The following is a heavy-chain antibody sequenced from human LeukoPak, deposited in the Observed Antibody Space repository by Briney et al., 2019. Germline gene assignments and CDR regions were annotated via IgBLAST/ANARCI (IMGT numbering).Heavy chain of an antibody. J-gene: IGHJ4*02. V-gene: IGHV1-2*02. CDR3: ARERRKGALSLVY. D-gene: IGHD4/OR15-4a*01. CDR2: INPNSGGT. CDR1: GYTFTGYY. Sequence: ASVKVSCKASGYTFTGYYMHWVRQAPGQGLEWMGWINPNSGGTNYAQKFQGRVTMTRDTSISTAYMELSRLRSDDTAVYYCARERRKGALSLVYWGQGTLVTVSS.